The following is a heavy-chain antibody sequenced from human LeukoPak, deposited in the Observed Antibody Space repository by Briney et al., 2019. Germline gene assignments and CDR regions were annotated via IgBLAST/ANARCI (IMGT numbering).Heavy chain of an antibody. CDR2: IYYSGST. Sequence: SETLSLTCTVSGGSISSYYWSWIRQPPGKGLEWIGYIYYSGSTNYNPSLKSRVTISVDTSKNQFSLKLSSVTAADTAVYYCARVGAQPLYYYYYMDVWGKGTTVTVSS. CDR3: ARVGAQPLYYYYYMDV. J-gene: IGHJ6*03. CDR1: GGSISSYY. V-gene: IGHV4-59*01. D-gene: IGHD1-26*01.